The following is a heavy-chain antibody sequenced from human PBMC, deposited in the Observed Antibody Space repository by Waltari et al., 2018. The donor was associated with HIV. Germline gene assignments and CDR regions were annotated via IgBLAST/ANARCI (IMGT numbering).Heavy chain of an antibody. D-gene: IGHD2-2*01. CDR2: INPNSGGT. CDR3: ARGRPESIVIIPVATFDY. V-gene: IGHV1-2*06. CDR1: GYTFTGYY. J-gene: IGHJ4*02. Sequence: QVQLVQSGAEVKKPAASVKVSCKASGYTFTGYYLQWVRQAPGQGLEWMGRINPNSGGTNYAQKFQGRVTMTRDTSISTAYMELSRLRSDDTAVYYCARGRPESIVIIPVATFDYWGQGTLVTVSS.